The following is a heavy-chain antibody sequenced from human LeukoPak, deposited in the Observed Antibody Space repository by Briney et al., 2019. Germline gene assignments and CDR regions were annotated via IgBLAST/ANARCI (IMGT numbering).Heavy chain of an antibody. Sequence: KTSETLSLTCTVSGGSMSSSTSYWGWIRQPPGKGLEWIGSIYYSGSTSYNPSLKSRVTISVDTSKKQFSLKLDSVTAADTAVYYCARNASDSGTSYFDYWGQGTLVTVSS. CDR3: ARNASDSGTSYFDY. CDR1: GGSMSSSTSY. CDR2: IYYSGST. D-gene: IGHD1-26*01. J-gene: IGHJ4*02. V-gene: IGHV4-39*01.